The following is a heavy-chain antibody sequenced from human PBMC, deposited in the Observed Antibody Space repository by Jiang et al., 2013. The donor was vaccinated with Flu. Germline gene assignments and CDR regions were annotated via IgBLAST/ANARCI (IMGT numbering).Heavy chain of an antibody. CDR1: RFAFGDYA. V-gene: IGHV3-30*15. J-gene: IGHJ4*01. CDR3: ASATSYGIVTRFDY. Sequence: VQLVESGGGVVRPGRSVRLSCTASRFAFGDYAMHWVRQAPGKGLEWVAVISYHGTEKNFADSVKGRVTISRDNSRNTLYLQISDLRPEDTATYYCASATSYGIVTRFDY. CDR2: ISYHGTEK. D-gene: IGHD1-26*01.